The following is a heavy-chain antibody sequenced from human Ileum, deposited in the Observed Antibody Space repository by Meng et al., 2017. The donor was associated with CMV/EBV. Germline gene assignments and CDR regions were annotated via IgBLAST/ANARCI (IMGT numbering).Heavy chain of an antibody. Sequence: GESLKISCAASGFTFSSYSMNWVRQAPGKGLEWVSSISSSSSYIYYADSVKGRFTISRDNDKNSLYLQMNSLRAEDTAVYYCSRDLGSGYLLGKTLGYWGQGTLVTVSS. CDR3: SRDLGSGYLLGKTLGY. CDR2: ISSSSSYI. D-gene: IGHD3-22*01. V-gene: IGHV3-21*01. CDR1: GFTFSSYS. J-gene: IGHJ4*02.